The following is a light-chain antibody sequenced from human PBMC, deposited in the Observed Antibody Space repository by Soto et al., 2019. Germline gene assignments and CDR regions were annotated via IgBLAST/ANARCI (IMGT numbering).Light chain of an antibody. Sequence: QSVLTQSPSASASLGASVKPTCTLSSGHSNYAIAWHQQQSEKGPRYLMKLNSDGSHSKGDGIPDRFSGSSSGAERYLTISSLQSEDEADYYCQTWGSGIVVFGGGTKVTVL. V-gene: IGLV4-69*01. CDR1: SGHSNYA. CDR3: QTWGSGIVV. J-gene: IGLJ2*01. CDR2: LNSDGSH.